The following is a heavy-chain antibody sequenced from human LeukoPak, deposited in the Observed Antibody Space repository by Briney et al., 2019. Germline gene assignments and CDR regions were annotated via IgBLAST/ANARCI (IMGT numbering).Heavy chain of an antibody. CDR1: GFTFSSYS. CDR3: ARDGAIRKYYDFEDVWFDP. V-gene: IGHV3-21*01. J-gene: IGHJ5*02. Sequence: PGGSLRLSCAASGFTFSSYSMNWVRQAPGKGLEWVSSISSSSSYIYYADSVKGRFTISRDNAKNSLYLQMNSLRAEDTAVYYCARDGAIRKYYDFEDVWFDPWGQGTLVTVSS. CDR2: ISSSSSYI. D-gene: IGHD3-3*01.